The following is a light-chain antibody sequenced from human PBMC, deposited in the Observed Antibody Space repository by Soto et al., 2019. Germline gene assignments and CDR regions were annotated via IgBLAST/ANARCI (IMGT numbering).Light chain of an antibody. CDR2: DVS. CDR1: SSDVGGYNY. J-gene: IGLJ1*01. CDR3: SSYTSSSNYV. Sequence: QSALPQPASVSGSPGQAITISCTGTSSDVGGYNYVSWYQQHPGKDPKLMIYDVSNRPSGVSNRFSGSKSGNTASLTISGLQAEDEADYCCSSYTSSSNYVFGTGTKLTVL. V-gene: IGLV2-14*01.